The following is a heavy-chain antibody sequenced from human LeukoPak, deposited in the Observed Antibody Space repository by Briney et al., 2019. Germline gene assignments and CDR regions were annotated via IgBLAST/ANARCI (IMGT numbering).Heavy chain of an antibody. J-gene: IGHJ6*02. CDR3: ARRKLTYYYGMDV. CDR2: INQDGSEK. Sequence: GESLRLSCAASGFTFSNHWMSWVRQAPGKGLEWVANINQDGSEKYYVDSVKGRFTVSRDNAKNSLDLQMNTLRAEDTAVYYCARRKLTYYYGMDVWGQGTTVTVSS. V-gene: IGHV3-7*01. CDR1: GFTFSNHW. D-gene: IGHD1-7*01.